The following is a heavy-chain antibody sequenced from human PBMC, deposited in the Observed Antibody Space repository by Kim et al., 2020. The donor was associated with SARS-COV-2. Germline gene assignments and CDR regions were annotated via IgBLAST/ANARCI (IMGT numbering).Heavy chain of an antibody. J-gene: IGHJ5*02. CDR1: GGSISSSSYY. CDR3: ARHSFLRYSSSWYLSDHSGYWFDP. V-gene: IGHV4-39*01. D-gene: IGHD6-13*01. CDR2: IYYSGST. Sequence: SETLSLTCTVSGGSISSSSYYWGWIRQPPGKGLEWIGSIYYSGSTYYNPSLKSRVTISVDTSKNQFSLKLSSVTAADTAVYYCARHSFLRYSSSWYLSDHSGYWFDPWGQGTLVTVSS.